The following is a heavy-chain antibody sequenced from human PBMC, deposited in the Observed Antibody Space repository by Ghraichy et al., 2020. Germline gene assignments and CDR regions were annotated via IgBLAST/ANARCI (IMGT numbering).Heavy chain of an antibody. D-gene: IGHD1-26*01. Sequence: SETLSLTCTVSGGSISSYYWSWIRQAPGKGLEWIGYIYYSGSTNYNFSLKSRVTISLDTSKNQFSLKRNSVTAADTAVYYCARLFSGTYSGYYYYAIDGWGQGTTVTVSS. J-gene: IGHJ6*02. CDR2: IYYSGST. CDR3: ARLFSGTYSGYYYYAIDG. V-gene: IGHV4-59*01. CDR1: GGSISSYY.